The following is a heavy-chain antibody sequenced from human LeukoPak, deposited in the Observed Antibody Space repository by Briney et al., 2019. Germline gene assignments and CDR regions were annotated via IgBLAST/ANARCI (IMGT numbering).Heavy chain of an antibody. D-gene: IGHD6-6*01. CDR3: ARFSSIAAAFDY. Sequence: PSETLSLTCTVSGGSISSSSYYWGWIRQPPGKGLEWIGSIYYSGSTYYNPSLKSRVTISVDTSKNQFSLNLSSVTAADTAVYYCARFSSIAAAFDYWGQGTLVTVSS. J-gene: IGHJ4*02. CDR1: GGSISSSSYY. CDR2: IYYSGST. V-gene: IGHV4-39*07.